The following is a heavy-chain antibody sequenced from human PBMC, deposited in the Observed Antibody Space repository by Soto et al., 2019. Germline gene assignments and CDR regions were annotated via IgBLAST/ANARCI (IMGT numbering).Heavy chain of an antibody. Sequence: QVQLVESGGGVVQPGWSLRLSCAASGFTFSDDGMHWVRQAPGEGLQWVAVIWFDGSNEHYADSVKGRFTISRDNSKNTLYLQMYSPRAGDTAVYYCARGSLYCSSTSCSYGMDVWGQGTTVTVSS. D-gene: IGHD2-2*01. CDR1: GFTFSDDG. CDR3: ARGSLYCSSTSCSYGMDV. J-gene: IGHJ6*02. V-gene: IGHV3-33*01. CDR2: IWFDGSNE.